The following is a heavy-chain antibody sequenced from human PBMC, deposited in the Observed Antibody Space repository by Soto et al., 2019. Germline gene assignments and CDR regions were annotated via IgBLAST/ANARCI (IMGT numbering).Heavy chain of an antibody. V-gene: IGHV4-34*12. CDR1: GGSFSGQY. J-gene: IGHJ4*02. CDR2: IIHSGRT. Sequence: QVQLQQWGAGLLKPSETLSLICAVYGGSFSGQYWSWIRQPPGKGLEWIGEIIHSGRTNYNPSLKSRVTISLDTSRNQFSLNLGSVTAADTAVYYCARRGGGTYPYYFDYWGRGTLVTVSS. D-gene: IGHD3-16*01. CDR3: ARRGGGTYPYYFDY.